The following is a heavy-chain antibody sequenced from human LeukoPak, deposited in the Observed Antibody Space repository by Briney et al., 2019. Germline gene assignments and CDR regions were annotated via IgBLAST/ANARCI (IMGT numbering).Heavy chain of an antibody. D-gene: IGHD3-22*01. Sequence: PGGTLRLSCAASGFTFSSYAMSWVRQAPGKGLEWVSAISGSGGSTYYADSVKGRFTISRDNSKNTLYLQMNSLRAEDTAVYYCAKEPVSGYYYFPNWFDPWGQGTLVTVSS. CDR1: GFTFSSYA. CDR3: AKEPVSGYYYFPNWFDP. CDR2: ISGSGGST. J-gene: IGHJ5*02. V-gene: IGHV3-23*01.